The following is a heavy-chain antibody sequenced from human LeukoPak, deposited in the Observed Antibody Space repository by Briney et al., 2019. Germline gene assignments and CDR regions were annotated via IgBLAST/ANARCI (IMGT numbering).Heavy chain of an antibody. J-gene: IGHJ6*02. V-gene: IGHV3-23*01. CDR3: ARDDTHYDFWSGYPSYYYGMDV. D-gene: IGHD3-3*01. CDR1: GFTFSSFA. CDR2: ISGSGDNT. Sequence: GGSLRLSCAPSGFTFSSFAMSWARQAPGKGLEWVSAISGSGDNTYYADSVKGRFTISRDNSKNTLYLQMNSLRAEDTAVYYCARDDTHYDFWSGYPSYYYGMDVWGQGTTVTVSS.